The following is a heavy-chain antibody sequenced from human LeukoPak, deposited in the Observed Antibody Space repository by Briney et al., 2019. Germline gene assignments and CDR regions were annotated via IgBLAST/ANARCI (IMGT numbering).Heavy chain of an antibody. CDR3: ARARGDSSGYYVYYYYGMDV. D-gene: IGHD3-22*01. Sequence: ASVKVSCKASGYTFTSYYMHWVRQAPGQGLEWMGIINPSGGSTSYAQKFQGRVTMTRDTSTSTVYMELSSLRSEDTAVYYCARARGDSSGYYVYYYYGMDVRGQGTTVTVSS. CDR1: GYTFTSYY. CDR2: INPSGGST. J-gene: IGHJ6*02. V-gene: IGHV1-46*01.